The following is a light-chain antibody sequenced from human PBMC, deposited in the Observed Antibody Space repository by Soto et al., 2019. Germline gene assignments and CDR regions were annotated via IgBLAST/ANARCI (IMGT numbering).Light chain of an antibody. CDR1: SSNIGSNT. Sequence: QAVVTQPPSASGTPGQRVTISCSGSSSNIGSNTVNWYQHLPGTAPKLLIYSHNQRPSGVPDRFSGSKSGSSASLAISGVQSEDEADYYCAVWDDSLNGYVFGTGTKLTVL. V-gene: IGLV1-44*01. CDR2: SHN. CDR3: AVWDDSLNGYV. J-gene: IGLJ1*01.